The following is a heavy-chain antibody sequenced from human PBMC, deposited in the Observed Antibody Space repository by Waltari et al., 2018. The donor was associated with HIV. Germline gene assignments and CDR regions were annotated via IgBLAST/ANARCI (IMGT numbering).Heavy chain of an antibody. CDR2: INRDGSST. CDR3: ARTFTVATISPLLH. J-gene: IGHJ4*02. V-gene: IGHV3-74*01. Sequence: EVQLVESGGGLVQPGGSLRLSCAASGFTFSSYWMHWVRQVPGKGLGWVARINRDGSSTTDADSVKGRFTISRDNAKSTLYLQMNSLRDEDTAVYYCARTFTVATISPLLHWGQGTLVTVSS. D-gene: IGHD5-12*01. CDR1: GFTFSSYW.